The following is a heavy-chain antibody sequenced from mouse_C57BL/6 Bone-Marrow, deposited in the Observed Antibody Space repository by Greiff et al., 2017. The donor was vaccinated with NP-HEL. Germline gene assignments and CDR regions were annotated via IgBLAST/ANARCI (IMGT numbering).Heavy chain of an antibody. Sequence: DVHLVESGGGLVQPGGSLSLSCAASGFTFTDYYMSWVRQPPGKALEWLGFIRNKANGYTTEYSASVKGRFTISRDNSQSILYLQMNALRAEDSATYYCARPRGQLGRHYAMDYWGQGTSVTVSS. J-gene: IGHJ4*01. V-gene: IGHV7-3*01. D-gene: IGHD4-1*02. CDR3: ARPRGQLGRHYAMDY. CDR2: IRNKANGYTT. CDR1: GFTFTDYY.